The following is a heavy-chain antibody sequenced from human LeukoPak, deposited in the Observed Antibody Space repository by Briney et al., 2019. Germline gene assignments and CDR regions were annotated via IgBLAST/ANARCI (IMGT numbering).Heavy chain of an antibody. V-gene: IGHV4-39*01. CDR3: ARQIPYLYFDN. Sequence: SETLSLTCTVSGASISSSSYYWGWIRQPPGKGLEWIGNIYYSGSTYCNPSLKSRVTISVDTSKNQFSLKLSSVTAEDTAVYYCARQIPYLYFDNWGQGTLVTVSS. D-gene: IGHD2-21*01. CDR2: IYYSGST. J-gene: IGHJ4*02. CDR1: GASISSSSYY.